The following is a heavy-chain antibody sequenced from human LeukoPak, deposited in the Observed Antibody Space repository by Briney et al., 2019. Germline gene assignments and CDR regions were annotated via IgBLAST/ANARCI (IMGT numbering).Heavy chain of an antibody. V-gene: IGHV4-59*11. CDR1: GDSISSHY. D-gene: IGHD3-9*01. Sequence: PSETLSLTCSVSGDSISSHYWTWIRQPPGKGLEWIGYIHYSGTTNYNPSLKSRITTSLDTSKNQFSLKLNSVTAADTAVYYCARGSVLRYFDCWGQGTLVTVSS. CDR2: IHYSGTT. J-gene: IGHJ4*02. CDR3: ARGSVLRYFDC.